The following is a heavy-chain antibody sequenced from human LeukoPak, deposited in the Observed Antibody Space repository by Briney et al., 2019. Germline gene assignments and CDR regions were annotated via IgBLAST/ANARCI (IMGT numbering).Heavy chain of an antibody. J-gene: IGHJ6*03. Sequence: GGSLRLSCAAAGFGFSTYSMTWVRQAPGKGLEWVANIKQDGSEKYYVDSVKGRFTISRDNAKNSVFLQMNSLRAEDTALYYCVKGSYASFNYYYYMDVWGKGTTVTVSS. V-gene: IGHV3-7*01. CDR1: GFGFSTYS. CDR2: IKQDGSEK. D-gene: IGHD3-16*01. CDR3: VKGSYASFNYYYYMDV.